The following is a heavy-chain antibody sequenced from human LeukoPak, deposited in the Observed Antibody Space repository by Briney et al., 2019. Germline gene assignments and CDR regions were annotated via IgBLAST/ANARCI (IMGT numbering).Heavy chain of an antibody. D-gene: IGHD4-23*01. CDR3: ARVSPSSTVVTPDWGAFDI. V-gene: IGHV1-69*13. J-gene: IGHJ3*02. CDR1: GGTFSSYA. CDR2: IIPIFGTA. Sequence: GASVKVSCKASGGTFSSYAISWVRQAPGQGLEWMGGIIPIFGTANYAQKFQGRVTITADESTSTAYMELSSLRSEDTAVYYCARVSPSSTVVTPDWGAFDIWGQGTMVTVSS.